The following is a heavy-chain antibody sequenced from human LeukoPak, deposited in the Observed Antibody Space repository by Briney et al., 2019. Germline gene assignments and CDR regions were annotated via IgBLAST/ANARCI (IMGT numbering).Heavy chain of an antibody. CDR2: IYYSGST. D-gene: IGHD2-8*01. CDR1: GGSISSSSYY. Sequence: SETLSLTCTVSGGSISSSSYYWGWIRQPPGKGLEWIGSIYYSGSTYYNPSLKSRVTISVDTSKNQFSLKLSSVTAADTAVYYCARETCTNGVCYPRGYYYYIDVWGKGTTVTVSS. J-gene: IGHJ6*03. V-gene: IGHV4-39*02. CDR3: ARETCTNGVCYPRGYYYYIDV.